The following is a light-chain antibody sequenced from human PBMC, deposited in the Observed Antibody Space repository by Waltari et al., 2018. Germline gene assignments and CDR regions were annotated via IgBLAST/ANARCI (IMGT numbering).Light chain of an antibody. CDR3: QQRDNWPLT. J-gene: IGKJ4*01. V-gene: IGKV3-11*01. CDR2: DVS. CDR1: QSVGSY. Sequence: EVVLTQSPGPLSLSPGERAILSCRASQSVGSYLAWYQQKPGQAPSLLIYDVSNRATGIPARFSGSGSGTDFTLTISSLEPEDFAVYYSQQRDNWPLTFGGGTKVEIK.